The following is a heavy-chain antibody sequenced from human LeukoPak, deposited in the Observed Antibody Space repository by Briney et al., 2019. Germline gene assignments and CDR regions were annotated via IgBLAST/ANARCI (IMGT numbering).Heavy chain of an antibody. Sequence: SETLSLTCTVSGGSISSYYWSWIRQPPGKGLEWIGSIYYSGSTYYNPSLKSRVTISVDTSKNQFSLKLSSVTAADTAVYYCASVFYGDYVNYWGQGTLVTVSS. CDR2: IYYSGST. CDR3: ASVFYGDYVNY. D-gene: IGHD4-17*01. J-gene: IGHJ4*02. V-gene: IGHV4-59*05. CDR1: GGSISSYY.